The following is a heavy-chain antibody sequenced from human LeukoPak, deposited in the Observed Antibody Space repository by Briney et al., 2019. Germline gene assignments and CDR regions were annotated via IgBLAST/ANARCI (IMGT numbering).Heavy chain of an antibody. V-gene: IGHV3-23*01. CDR2: ISGSGDST. CDR3: AKDRAYYYDSRADFDY. CDR1: GFTFSTYG. Sequence: GGTLRLSCAPSGFTFSTYGMSWVRQAPGKGLEWVSAISGSGDSTYYADSVKGRFTISRDNSKNTLYLQMNSLRAEDTAVYYCAKDRAYYYDSRADFDYWGQGILVTVSS. D-gene: IGHD3-22*01. J-gene: IGHJ4*02.